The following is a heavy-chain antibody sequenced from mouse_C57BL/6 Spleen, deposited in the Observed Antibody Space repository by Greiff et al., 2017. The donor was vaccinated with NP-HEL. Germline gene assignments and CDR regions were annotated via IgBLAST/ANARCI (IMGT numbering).Heavy chain of an antibody. Sequence: DVQLVESEGGLVQPGSSMKLSCTASGFTFSDYYMAWVRQVPEKGLEWVANINYDGSSTYYLDSLQSRFIISRDNAQNILYLQMSSLKSEDKATYYCARDDYIYAMDYWGQGTSVTVSS. CDR2: INYDGSST. CDR3: ARDDYIYAMDY. D-gene: IGHD2-13*01. CDR1: GFTFSDYY. J-gene: IGHJ4*01. V-gene: IGHV5-16*01.